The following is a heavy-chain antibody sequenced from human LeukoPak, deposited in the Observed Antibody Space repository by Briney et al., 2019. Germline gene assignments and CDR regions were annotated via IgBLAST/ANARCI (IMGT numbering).Heavy chain of an antibody. CDR1: GFTFSSYG. Sequence: GGSLRLSCAASGFTFSSYGMHGVRQAPGKGLEWVAVISYDGSNKYYADSVKGRFTISRDNSKNTLYLQMNSLRAEDTAVYYCARVFDYGDYYYYYGMDVWGQGTTVTVSS. J-gene: IGHJ6*02. CDR2: ISYDGSNK. CDR3: ARVFDYGDYYYYYGMDV. D-gene: IGHD4-17*01. V-gene: IGHV3-30*03.